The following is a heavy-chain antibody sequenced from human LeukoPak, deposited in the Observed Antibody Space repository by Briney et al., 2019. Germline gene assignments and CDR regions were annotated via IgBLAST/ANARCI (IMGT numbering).Heavy chain of an antibody. CDR1: GGSFSDYY. D-gene: IGHD6-13*01. CDR3: ARGRVFDY. J-gene: IGHJ4*02. Sequence: PSETLSLTCAVYGGSFSDYYWSWIRQPPGKGLEWIGEINHSGSTNYNPSLKSRVTISVDTSKNQFSLKLCSVTAADTAVYYCARGRVFDYWGQGTLVTVSS. CDR2: INHSGST. V-gene: IGHV4-34*01.